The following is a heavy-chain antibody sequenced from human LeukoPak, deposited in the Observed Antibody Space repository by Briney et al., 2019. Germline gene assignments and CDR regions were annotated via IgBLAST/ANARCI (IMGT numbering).Heavy chain of an antibody. V-gene: IGHV4-34*01. J-gene: IGHJ4*02. CDR3: AREGGNTRPLDF. Sequence: SETLSLTCAVYGGSFSGYYWSWIRQPPGKGLEWIGEINHSGSTNYNPSLKSRVTISVDTSKNQFSLKLSSVTAADTAVYYCAREGGNTRPLDFWGQGTLVTVSS. CDR1: GGSFSGYY. D-gene: IGHD2-2*01. CDR2: INHSGST.